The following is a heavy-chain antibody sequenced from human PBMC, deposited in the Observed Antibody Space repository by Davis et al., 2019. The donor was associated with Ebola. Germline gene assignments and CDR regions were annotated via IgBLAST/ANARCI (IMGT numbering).Heavy chain of an antibody. CDR1: VYTFTGYY. Sequence: ASVTVSCKASVYTFTGYYMHWVRQAPGQGLEWMGRINPNSGGTNYAQKFQGRVTMTRDTSISTAYMELSRLRSDDTAVYYCARVRNYYGSGSQWYNWFDPWGQGTLVTVSS. CDR2: INPNSGGT. V-gene: IGHV1-2*06. CDR3: ARVRNYYGSGSQWYNWFDP. D-gene: IGHD3-10*01. J-gene: IGHJ5*02.